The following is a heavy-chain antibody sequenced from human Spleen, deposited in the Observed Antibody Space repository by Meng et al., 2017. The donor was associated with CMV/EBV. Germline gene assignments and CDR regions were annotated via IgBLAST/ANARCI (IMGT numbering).Heavy chain of an antibody. CDR3: ARDWGDVRGGFDF. CDR2: TYYRSKYYN. CDR1: GDSVSSNSAA. D-gene: IGHD3-10*02. Sequence: QVPLQQSGPRLVKPSQTLSRTCAISGDSVSSNSAAWNWIRQSPSRGLEWLGRTYYRSKYYNDYALSVKSRITINPDTSKNQFSLQLNSVTPEDTAIYYCARDWGDVRGGFDFWGQGTLVTVSS. V-gene: IGHV6-1*01. J-gene: IGHJ4*02.